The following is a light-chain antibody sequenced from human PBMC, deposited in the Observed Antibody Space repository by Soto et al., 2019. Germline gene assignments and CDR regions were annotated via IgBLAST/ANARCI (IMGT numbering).Light chain of an antibody. CDR3: MLATQAYT. CDR1: QSLVHSDGNTY. V-gene: IGKV2-24*01. J-gene: IGKJ2*01. CDR2: MIS. Sequence: DIVLTQTPLSSPVTLGQPASISCRSSQSLVHSDGNTYLTWLQQRPGQPPRLLNYMISNRFSGVTNRFSGSVEGTDSTLKISSDEAEDVGVYYCMLATQAYTVGQGTKLETK.